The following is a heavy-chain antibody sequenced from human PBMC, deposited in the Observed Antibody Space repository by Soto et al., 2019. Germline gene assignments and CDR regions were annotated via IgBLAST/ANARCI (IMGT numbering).Heavy chain of an antibody. Sequence: SETLSLTCTVSGVSISSGDYYWSWIRQTPGKGLEWIGYIYYSENTYSNPSLKSRVTISGDTSKNQFSLKLSSVTAADTAVYYCASAATYYYDSSGYFQHWGQGTLVTVSS. CDR1: GVSISSGDYY. J-gene: IGHJ1*01. V-gene: IGHV4-30-4*02. CDR2: IYYSENT. D-gene: IGHD3-22*01. CDR3: ASAATYYYDSSGYFQH.